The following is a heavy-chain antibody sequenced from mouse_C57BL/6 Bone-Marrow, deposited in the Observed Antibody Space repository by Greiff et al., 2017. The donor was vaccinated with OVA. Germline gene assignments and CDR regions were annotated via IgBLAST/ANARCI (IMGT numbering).Heavy chain of an antibody. CDR2: ISDGGSYT. Sequence: EVQLVESGGGLVKPGGSLKLSCAASGFTFSSYAMSWVRQTPEKRLEWVATISDGGSYTYYPDNVKGRFTISRDNAKNNLYLQRSHLKSEDTAMYYCARGVTWFAYWGQGTLVTVSA. J-gene: IGHJ3*01. D-gene: IGHD2-1*01. CDR1: GFTFSSYA. V-gene: IGHV5-4*01. CDR3: ARGVTWFAY.